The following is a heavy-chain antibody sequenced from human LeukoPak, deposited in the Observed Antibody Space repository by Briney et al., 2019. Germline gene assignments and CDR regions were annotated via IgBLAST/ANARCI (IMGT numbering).Heavy chain of an antibody. J-gene: IGHJ4*02. CDR1: GGSISSGGYY. D-gene: IGHD2-2*02. V-gene: IGHV4-31*03. Sequence: SETLSLTCTVSGGSISSGGYYWSWIRQHPGKGLEWLGYIYYSGSTYYNPSLKSRVTISVDTSKNQFSLKLSSVTAADTAVYYCASSPVCSSTSCYTWDPYYFDYWGQGTLVTVSS. CDR2: IYYSGST. CDR3: ASSPVCSSTSCYTWDPYYFDY.